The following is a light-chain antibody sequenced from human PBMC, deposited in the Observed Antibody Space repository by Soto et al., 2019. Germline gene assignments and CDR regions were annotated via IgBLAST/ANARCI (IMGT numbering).Light chain of an antibody. Sequence: DIQMTQSPSSLSASVGDRFTITWQASQDINNYVNWYQQKPGKAPKLLIFDASTLKTGVPSRFSGSGSGTDFSFTISSLQPEDIATYYCQQSNDLVSFGQGTRLEIK. CDR1: QDINNY. J-gene: IGKJ5*01. V-gene: IGKV1-33*01. CDR2: DAS. CDR3: QQSNDLVS.